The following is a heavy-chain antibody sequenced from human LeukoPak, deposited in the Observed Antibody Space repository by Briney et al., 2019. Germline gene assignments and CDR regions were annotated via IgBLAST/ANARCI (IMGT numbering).Heavy chain of an antibody. CDR3: AKQLPIFMGPFYGMDV. CDR2: ISGSGGST. J-gene: IGHJ6*02. CDR1: GFTFSSYA. D-gene: IGHD1-1*01. Sequence: GGSLRLSCAASGFTFSSYAMSWVRQAPGKGLEWVSAISGSGGSTYYADSVKGRFTISRDNSKNMLYLQMNSLRAEDTAVYYCAKQLPIFMGPFYGMDVWGQGTTVTVSS. V-gene: IGHV3-23*01.